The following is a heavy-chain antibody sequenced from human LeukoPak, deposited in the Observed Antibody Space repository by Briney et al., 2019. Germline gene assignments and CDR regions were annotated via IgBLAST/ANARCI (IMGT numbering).Heavy chain of an antibody. Sequence: SETLSLTCRVSVYSISSGYQWGWIRQSPGKGLEWLGSINYIGSTYDNRSLKSRVTLSVDTSKNQFSLTLSSVTGADTAVYSCARHRPPYIKAGSADAFDIWGQGTMVTVSS. D-gene: IGHD3-10*01. CDR2: INYIGST. CDR3: ARHRPPYIKAGSADAFDI. CDR1: VYSISSGYQ. J-gene: IGHJ3*02. V-gene: IGHV4-38-2*02.